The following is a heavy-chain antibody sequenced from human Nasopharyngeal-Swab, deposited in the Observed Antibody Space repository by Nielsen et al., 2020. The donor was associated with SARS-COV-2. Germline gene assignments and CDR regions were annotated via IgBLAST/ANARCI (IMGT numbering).Heavy chain of an antibody. CDR1: GYTFTSYD. J-gene: IGHJ4*02. D-gene: IGHD6-19*01. Sequence: ASVQVSCKASGYTFTSYDISWVRQAPGQGLEWMGWKSAYNGNTNYAQKLQGRVTMTTDTSTSTAYMELRGLRSDDTAVYYCARDVRSGWYNCDYWGQGTLVTVSS. CDR3: ARDVRSGWYNCDY. CDR2: KSAYNGNT. V-gene: IGHV1-18*01.